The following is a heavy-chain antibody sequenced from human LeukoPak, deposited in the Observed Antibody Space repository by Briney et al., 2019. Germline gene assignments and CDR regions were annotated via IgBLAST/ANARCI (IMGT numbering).Heavy chain of an antibody. D-gene: IGHD3-10*01. V-gene: IGHV3-33*01. CDR3: ARDRYGSGSCLDF. J-gene: IGHJ4*02. Sequence: PGGSLRLSCEASGFSFSSHGMHWVRQIPGEGLEWVAVIWYDGSNKYYADSVKGRFTISRDNSKNTLFLGMNSLRVEDTAVYYCARDRYGSGSCLDFWGQGALVTVSS. CDR1: GFSFSSHG. CDR2: IWYDGSNK.